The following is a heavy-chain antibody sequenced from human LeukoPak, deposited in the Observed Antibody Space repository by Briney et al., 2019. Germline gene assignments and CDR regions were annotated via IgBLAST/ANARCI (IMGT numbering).Heavy chain of an antibody. J-gene: IGHJ6*02. V-gene: IGHV4-61*02. D-gene: IGHD3-16*02. CDR2: IYTSGST. CDR1: GGSISSGGYS. CDR3: ASTTRGQMITFGGVIATGYYYGMDV. Sequence: SETLSLTCAVSGGSISSGGYSGSWIRQPAGKGLEWIGRIYTSGSTNYNPSLKSRVTMSVDTSKNQFSLKLSSVTAADTAVYYCASTTRGQMITFGGVIATGYYYGMDVWGQGTTVTVSS.